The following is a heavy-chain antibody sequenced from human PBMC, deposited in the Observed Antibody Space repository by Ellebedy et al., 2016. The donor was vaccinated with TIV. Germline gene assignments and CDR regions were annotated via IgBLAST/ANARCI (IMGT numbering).Heavy chain of an antibody. D-gene: IGHD3/OR15-3a*01. CDR2: IDSDVHTT. Sequence: PGGSLRLSCTASGFTFSYYWMHRVRQAPGKGLEWVSRIDSDVHTTRYADLVEGRFTISRDNSKNTLFLQMSSLRAEDTAVYFCARRSTDFAFDSWGQGTLVTVSS. CDR1: GFTFSYYW. CDR3: ARRSTDFAFDS. J-gene: IGHJ4*02. V-gene: IGHV3-74*01.